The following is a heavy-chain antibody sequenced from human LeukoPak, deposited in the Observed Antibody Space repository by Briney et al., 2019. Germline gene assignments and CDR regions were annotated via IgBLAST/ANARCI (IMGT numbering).Heavy chain of an antibody. CDR2: IKQDGSAK. Sequence: GGSLRLSCAASGFTFSNYWMNWVRQAPGRGLEWVANIKQDGSAKYYVDSVKGRLTISRDNAKNTLYLQMNSLRAEDTAVYYCARGYSSGLHFDYWGQGTLVTVSS. D-gene: IGHD6-19*01. CDR3: ARGYSSGLHFDY. CDR1: GFTFSNYW. V-gene: IGHV3-7*01. J-gene: IGHJ4*02.